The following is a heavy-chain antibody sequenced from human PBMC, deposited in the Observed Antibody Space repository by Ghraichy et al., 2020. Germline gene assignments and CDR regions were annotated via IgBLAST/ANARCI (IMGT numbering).Heavy chain of an antibody. CDR3: ARGDGYNFWDY. D-gene: IGHD5-24*01. CDR2: IYIGGTT. Sequence: GGSLRLSCVASGFTVSNYYMSWVRQAPGKGLEWVSVIYIGGTTYYADSVRGRFTISRDNSKNTLSLQMNSLRAEDTAVYYCARGDGYNFWDYWGQGALVTVSS. CDR1: GFTVSNYY. V-gene: IGHV3-53*01. J-gene: IGHJ4*02.